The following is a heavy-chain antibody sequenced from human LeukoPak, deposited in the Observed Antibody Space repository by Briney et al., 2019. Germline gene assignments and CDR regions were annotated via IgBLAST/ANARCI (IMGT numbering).Heavy chain of an antibody. CDR1: GFTFSSYE. Sequence: PGGSLRLSCAASGFTFSSYEMNWVRQAPGKGLEWVSYISSSGSTIYYADSVKGRFTISRDNAKNSLYLQMNSLRAEDTAVYYCAREVAVGPVHYWGQGTLVTVSS. CDR2: ISSSGSTI. V-gene: IGHV3-48*03. D-gene: IGHD6-19*01. CDR3: AREVAVGPVHY. J-gene: IGHJ4*02.